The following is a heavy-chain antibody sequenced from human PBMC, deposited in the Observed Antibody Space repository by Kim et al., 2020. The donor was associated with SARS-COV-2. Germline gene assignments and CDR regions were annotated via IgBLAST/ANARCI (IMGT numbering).Heavy chain of an antibody. V-gene: IGHV4-34*01. D-gene: IGHD6-13*01. J-gene: IGHJ4*02. CDR3: ASRKEYSSSWYLNY. Sequence: NPSLRCRVTISVDTSKNQFSLKLGSVTAADTAVYYCASRKEYSSSWYLNYWGQGTLVTVSS.